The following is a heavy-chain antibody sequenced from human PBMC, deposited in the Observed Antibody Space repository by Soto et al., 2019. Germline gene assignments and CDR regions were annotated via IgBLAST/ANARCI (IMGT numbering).Heavy chain of an antibody. CDR2: ISASNSNT. V-gene: IGHV1-18*04. D-gene: IGHD3-10*01. J-gene: IGHJ4*02. CDR1: GYTFIGYS. CDR3: AREGLTSGYTFAY. Sequence: ASVKVSCKASGYTFIGYSITWVRQAPGQGLEWMGWISASNSNTEYAQKFQGRVTMTTDTSTGTAYMELRSLRSDDTAMYYCAREGLTSGYTFAYWGQGTLVTVSS.